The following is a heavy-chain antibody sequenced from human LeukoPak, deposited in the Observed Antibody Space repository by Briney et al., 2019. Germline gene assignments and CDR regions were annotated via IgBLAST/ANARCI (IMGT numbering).Heavy chain of an antibody. D-gene: IGHD2-2*01. CDR3: ARSPFVPAAHGVFDY. CDR2: ISSSSSYL. V-gene: IGHV3-21*01. J-gene: IGHJ4*02. Sequence: GGSLRLSCAASGFTFSSYSMNWVRQAPGKGLEWVSSISSSSSYLYYADSVKGRFTISRDNAKNSLYLQMNSLRAEDTAVYYCARSPFVPAAHGVFDYWAREPWSPSPQ. CDR1: GFTFSSYS.